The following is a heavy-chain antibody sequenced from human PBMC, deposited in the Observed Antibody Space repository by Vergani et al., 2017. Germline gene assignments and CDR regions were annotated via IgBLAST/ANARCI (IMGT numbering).Heavy chain of an antibody. CDR2: IIPIFGTA. Sequence: QVQLVQSGAEVKKPGSSVKVSCKASGGTFSSYAISWVRQAPGQGLEWMGRIIPIFGTANYAQKLQGRVTITADESTSTAYMELSSLRSEDTAVYYCARLGYYDYVWGSYRRDAFDIWGQGTMVTVSS. V-gene: IGHV1-69*13. D-gene: IGHD3-16*02. CDR1: GGTFSSYA. CDR3: ARLGYYDYVWGSYRRDAFDI. J-gene: IGHJ3*02.